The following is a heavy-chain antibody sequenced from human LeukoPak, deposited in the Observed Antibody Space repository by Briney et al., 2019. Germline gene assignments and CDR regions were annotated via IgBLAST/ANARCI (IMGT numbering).Heavy chain of an antibody. J-gene: IGHJ4*02. CDR2: IIPILGIA. D-gene: IGHD3-22*01. V-gene: IGHV1-69*04. Sequence: GASVKVSCKASGGTFSTYAISWVRQDPGQGLGWMGRIIPILGIANYAQKFQGRVTITADKSTSTAYMELSSLRSEDTAVYYCAREEPEYYDSTPYYFDYWGQGTLVTVSS. CDR3: AREEPEYYDSTPYYFDY. CDR1: GGTFSTYA.